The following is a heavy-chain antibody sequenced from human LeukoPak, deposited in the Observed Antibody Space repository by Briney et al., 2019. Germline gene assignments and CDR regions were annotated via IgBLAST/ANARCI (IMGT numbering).Heavy chain of an antibody. D-gene: IGHD4-17*01. CDR1: GGSISSSSYY. V-gene: IGHV4-39*01. CDR3: ARHVSPSVTTSWDY. J-gene: IGHJ4*02. Sequence: PSETLPLTCTVSGGSISSSSYYWGWIRQPPGKGLEWIGTIYYDGSTYYNPSLKSRLIISVDTSKNQFSLRLSSGTAADTAVYYCARHVSPSVTTSWDYWGQGTLVTVSS. CDR2: IYYDGST.